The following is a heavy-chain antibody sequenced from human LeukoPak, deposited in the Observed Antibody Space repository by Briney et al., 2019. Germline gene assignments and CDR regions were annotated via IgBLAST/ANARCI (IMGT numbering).Heavy chain of an antibody. D-gene: IGHD2-2*01. CDR2: ISYSGST. Sequence: SSETLSLTCTVSGGSISSNYWSWVRQPPGKGLEWIGYISYSGSTNYNPSLKSRVTISGDTSKNQFSPKLSSVTAADTAVYYCARSIYQLLRFDYWGQGTLVTVSS. J-gene: IGHJ4*02. V-gene: IGHV4-59*01. CDR3: ARSIYQLLRFDY. CDR1: GGSISSNY.